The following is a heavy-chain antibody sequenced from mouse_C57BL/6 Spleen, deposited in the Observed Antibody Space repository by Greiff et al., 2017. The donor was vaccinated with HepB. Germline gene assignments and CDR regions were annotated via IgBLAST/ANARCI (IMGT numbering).Heavy chain of an antibody. Sequence: VQLQHSGAELVRPGASVKLSCKASGYTFTDYYINWVKQRPGQGLEWIARIYPGSGNTYYNEKFKGKATLTAEKSSSTAYMQLSSLTSEDSAVYFCAREITYFDYWGQGTTLTVSS. J-gene: IGHJ2*01. V-gene: IGHV1-76*01. CDR1: GYTFTDYY. D-gene: IGHD1-1*01. CDR3: AREITYFDY. CDR2: IYPGSGNT.